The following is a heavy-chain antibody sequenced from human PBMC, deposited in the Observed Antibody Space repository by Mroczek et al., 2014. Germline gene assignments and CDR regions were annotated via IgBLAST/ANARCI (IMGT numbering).Heavy chain of an antibody. CDR1: GYTFTSYG. CDR2: ISAYNGNT. J-gene: IGHJ6*02. CDR3: ARGTLQLWIPGRGGMDV. D-gene: IGHD5-18*01. Sequence: SGAEVKKPGASVKVSCKASGYTFTSYGISWVRQALGQGLEWMGWISAYNGNTNYAQKLQGRVTMTTDTSTSTAYMELRSLRSDDTAVYYCARGTLQLWIPGRGGMDVWGQGTTVTRLL. V-gene: IGHV1-18*01.